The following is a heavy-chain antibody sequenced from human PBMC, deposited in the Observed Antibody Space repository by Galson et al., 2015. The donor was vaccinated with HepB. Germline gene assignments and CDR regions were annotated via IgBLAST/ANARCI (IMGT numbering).Heavy chain of an antibody. J-gene: IGHJ3*01. CDR2: ISSSGTTV. CDR1: GFTFSSHN. V-gene: IGHV3-48*01. Sequence: SLRLSCAASGFTFSSHNMNWVRQAPGKGLEWISYISSSGTTVSYADSVKGRFTISRDNARNSLYLHMDSLRADGTAVYYCARTIDLWGQGTMVTVSS. CDR3: ARTIDL.